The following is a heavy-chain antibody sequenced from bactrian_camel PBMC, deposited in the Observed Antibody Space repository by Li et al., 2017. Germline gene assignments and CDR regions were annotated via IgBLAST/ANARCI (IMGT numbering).Heavy chain of an antibody. Sequence: QVQLVESGGGLVQPGGSLRISCAASGFTFSSYWIYWVRQAPGKGLEWVSSIYTDGSMTFYSDSVKGRFIISQDSAKNTLYLQMSGLKPEDTAEYFCGIDAASDCYSGSWPSESGHWGQGTQVTVS. CDR3: GIDAASDCYSGSWPSESGH. D-gene: IGHD3*01. J-gene: IGHJ4*01. V-gene: IGHV3S6*01. CDR1: GFTFSSYW. CDR2: IYTDGSMT.